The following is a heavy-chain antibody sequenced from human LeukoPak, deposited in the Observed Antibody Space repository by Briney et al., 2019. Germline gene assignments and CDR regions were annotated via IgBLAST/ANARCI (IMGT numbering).Heavy chain of an antibody. CDR1: VGSISSYY. D-gene: IGHD3-16*01. V-gene: IGHV4-4*07. J-gene: IGHJ4*02. CDR2: IYTSVST. CDR3: ARGPSHDYYPSHFDY. Sequence: SETLSLTCTVSVGSISSYYWSCIRQPAGKRPEWIGRIYTSVSTNYNPSLKSRVTMSVDTSKNQFSLKLSSVTAADTAVYYCARGPSHDYYPSHFDYWGQGTLVTVSS.